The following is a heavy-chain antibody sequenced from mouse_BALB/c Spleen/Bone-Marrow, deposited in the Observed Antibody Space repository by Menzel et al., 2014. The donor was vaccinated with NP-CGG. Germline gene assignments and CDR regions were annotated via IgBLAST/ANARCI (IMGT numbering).Heavy chain of an antibody. Sequence: EVNVVESGGGLVKPGGSLKLSCAASGFTFSSYAMSWVRQTPEKRLEWVASISSGGSTYYPDSVKGRFTISRDNARNILYLQMSSLRSEDTAMYYCARDGSSYYAMDYWSQGTSVTVSS. CDR3: ARDGSSYYAMDY. D-gene: IGHD1-1*01. V-gene: IGHV5-6-5*01. J-gene: IGHJ4*01. CDR1: GFTFSSYA. CDR2: ISSGGST.